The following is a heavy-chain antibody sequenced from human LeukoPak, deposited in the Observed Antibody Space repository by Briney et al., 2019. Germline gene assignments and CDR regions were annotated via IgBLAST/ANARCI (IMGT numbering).Heavy chain of an antibody. J-gene: IGHJ4*02. Sequence: GGSLRLSCAASGFTFSNYGMNWVRQAPGKGLEWVSSITGGADDTNHADSVKGRFTISRDNSKNTLYLQMNSLRAEDTALYYCARSGSYSTIWRFDFWGLGTLVTVSS. CDR3: ARSGSYSTIWRFDF. CDR1: GFTFSNYG. V-gene: IGHV3-23*01. CDR2: ITGGADDT. D-gene: IGHD6-13*01.